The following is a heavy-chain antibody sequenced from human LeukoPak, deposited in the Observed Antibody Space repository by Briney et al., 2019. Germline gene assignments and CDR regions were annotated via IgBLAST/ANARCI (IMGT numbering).Heavy chain of an antibody. CDR2: IRYDGSNK. D-gene: IGHD3-10*01. J-gene: IGHJ4*02. Sequence: PGGSLRLSCAASGFTFSSYGMHWVRQAPGKGLEWVAFIRYDGSNKYYADSVKGRFTISRDNSKNTLYLQMNSLRAEDTAVYYCAKDLEHYYGSGTYFDYWGQGTLVTVSS. CDR1: GFTFSSYG. CDR3: AKDLEHYYGSGTYFDY. V-gene: IGHV3-30*02.